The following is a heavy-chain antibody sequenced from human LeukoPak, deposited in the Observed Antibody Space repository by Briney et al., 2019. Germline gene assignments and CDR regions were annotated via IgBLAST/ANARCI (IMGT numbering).Heavy chain of an antibody. V-gene: IGHV4-34*01. CDR1: GGSFSGYY. J-gene: IGHJ3*02. CDR2: INHSGST. Sequence: SETLSLTCAVYGGSFSGYYWSWLRQPPGKGLEWIGGINHSGSTNYNPSLKSRVTISVDTSKNQFSLKLSSVTAADTAVYYCARDPGDCGGDCYSPPRAFDIWGQGTMVTVSS. CDR3: ARDPGDCGGDCYSPPRAFDI. D-gene: IGHD2-21*02.